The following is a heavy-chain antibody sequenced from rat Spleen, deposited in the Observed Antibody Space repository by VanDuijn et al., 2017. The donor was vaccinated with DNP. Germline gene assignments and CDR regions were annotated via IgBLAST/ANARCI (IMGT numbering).Heavy chain of an antibody. CDR3: ARLGWHGWFAY. J-gene: IGHJ3*01. Sequence: EVKLVESGGGLVQPGGSLKLSCAASGFNFNDYWMGWVRQAPGKGLEWIGEINKDSSTINYTPSLKDTSTISRDNAQNTLYLEMRTLGSEDTAIYYCARLGWHGWFAYWGQGTLVTVSS. V-gene: IGHV4-2*01. D-gene: IGHD1-11*01. CDR1: GFNFNDYW. CDR2: INKDSSTI.